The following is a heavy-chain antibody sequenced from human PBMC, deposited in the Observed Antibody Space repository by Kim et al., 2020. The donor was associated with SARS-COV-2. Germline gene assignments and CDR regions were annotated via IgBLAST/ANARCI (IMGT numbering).Heavy chain of an antibody. D-gene: IGHD6-19*01. J-gene: IGHJ4*02. CDR3: ARDLSSGVDY. Sequence: GGSLRLSCAASGFTFSDYYMSWIRQAPGKGLEWVSQISSRTSSTRYADSVKGRFTISRDNAKNSLYLQMNSLRAEDTAMYYCARDLSSGVDYWGQGTLVIVSS. V-gene: IGHV3-11*05. CDR2: ISSRTSST. CDR1: GFTFSDYY.